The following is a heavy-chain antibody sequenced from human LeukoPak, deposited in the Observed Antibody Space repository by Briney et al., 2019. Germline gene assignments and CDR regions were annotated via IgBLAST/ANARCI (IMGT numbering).Heavy chain of an antibody. V-gene: IGHV3-23*01. J-gene: IGHJ4*02. Sequence: GGSLRLSCAASGFTFSSYAMSWVRQAPGKGLEWVSAISGSGGSTYYADSVKGRFTISRDNSKNMLYLQMDSLRAEDTAVYYCARGVKGQQLGYWGQGTLVTVSS. CDR2: ISGSGGST. D-gene: IGHD6-13*01. CDR3: ARGVKGQQLGY. CDR1: GFTFSSYA.